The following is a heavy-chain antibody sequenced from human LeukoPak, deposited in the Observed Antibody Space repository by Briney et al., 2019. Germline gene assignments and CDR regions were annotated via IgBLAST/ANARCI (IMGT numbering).Heavy chain of an antibody. V-gene: IGHV1-69*13. CDR3: ARVYYDFWSGYYTPYYFDY. D-gene: IGHD3-3*01. CDR2: IIPIFGTA. CDR1: GGTFSSYA. Sequence: SVKVSCKASGGTFSSYAISWVRQAPGQGLAWMGGIIPIFGTADYAQKFQGRVTITADESTSTAYMELSSLRSEDTAVYYCARVYYDFWSGYYTPYYFDYWGQGTLVTVSS. J-gene: IGHJ4*02.